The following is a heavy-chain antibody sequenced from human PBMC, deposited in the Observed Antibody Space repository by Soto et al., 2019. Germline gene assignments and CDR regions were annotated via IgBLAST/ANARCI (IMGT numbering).Heavy chain of an antibody. D-gene: IGHD5-12*01. Sequence: QITLKESGPTLVKPTQTLTLTCTFSGFSLSTSGVGVGWIRQPPGKALEWLALIYWDDDKRYSPSLKSRLTFTKDTSKNQVVLTMTNMDPVDTATYYCAHRQPVDSGYDRPWMYYFDYWGQGTLVTVSS. CDR3: AHRQPVDSGYDRPWMYYFDY. CDR1: GFSLSTSGVG. J-gene: IGHJ4*02. CDR2: IYWDDDK. V-gene: IGHV2-5*02.